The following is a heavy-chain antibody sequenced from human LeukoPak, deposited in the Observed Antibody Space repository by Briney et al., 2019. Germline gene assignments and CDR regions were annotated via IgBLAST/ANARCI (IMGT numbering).Heavy chain of an antibody. V-gene: IGHV3-23*01. CDR1: GFTFSSYA. D-gene: IGHD2-15*01. Sequence: GGSLRLSCAACGFTFSSYAMSWVRQAPGKGLEWVSAISGSGGRRYHADSVKGRFTISRDNSKNTLYLQMNSLRAEDTAVYYCAKWGCSGGSCYPFAYWGQGTLVTVSS. J-gene: IGHJ4*02. CDR3: AKWGCSGGSCYPFAY. CDR2: ISGSGGRR.